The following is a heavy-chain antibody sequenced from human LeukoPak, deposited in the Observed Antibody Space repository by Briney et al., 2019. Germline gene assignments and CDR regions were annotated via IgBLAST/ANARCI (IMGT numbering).Heavy chain of an antibody. CDR3: ARGSGMALYYFDY. V-gene: IGHV3-30-3*01. CDR1: GFIFSNCA. J-gene: IGHJ4*02. Sequence: PGGSLRLSCAASGFIFSNCAMHWVRQVPGKGLEWVAVISYDGSNEYYADSVKGRFTISRDNSKNTLYLQMNSLRAEDTAVYYCARGSGMALYYFDYWGQGTLVTVSS. CDR2: ISYDGSNE. D-gene: IGHD6-13*01.